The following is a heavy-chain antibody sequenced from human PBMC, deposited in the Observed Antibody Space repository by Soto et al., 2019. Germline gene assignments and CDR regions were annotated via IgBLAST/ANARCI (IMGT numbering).Heavy chain of an antibody. CDR3: AIPGGYYYGMDV. D-gene: IGHD3-10*01. CDR2: ISYDGSNK. V-gene: IGHV3-30-3*01. Sequence: LRLSCAASGFTFSSYAMHWVRQAPGKGLEWVAVISYDGSNKYYADSVKGRFTISRDNSKNTLYLQMNSLRAEDTAVYYCAIPGGYYYGMDVWGQGTTVTVSS. CDR1: GFTFSSYA. J-gene: IGHJ6*02.